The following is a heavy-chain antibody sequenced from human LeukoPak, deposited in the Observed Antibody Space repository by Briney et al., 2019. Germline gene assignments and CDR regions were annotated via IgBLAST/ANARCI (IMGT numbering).Heavy chain of an antibody. CDR1: GFTFSSYG. J-gene: IGHJ6*03. CDR3: ARRGYSGYDSYYMDV. V-gene: IGHV3-33*01. D-gene: IGHD5-12*01. Sequence: QPGRSLRLSCAASGFTFSSYGMHWVRQAPGKGLEWVAVIWYDGNNKYYADSVKGRFTISRDNSKNTLYLQMGSLRAEDMAVYYCARRGYSGYDSYYMDVWGKGTTVTVSS. CDR2: IWYDGNNK.